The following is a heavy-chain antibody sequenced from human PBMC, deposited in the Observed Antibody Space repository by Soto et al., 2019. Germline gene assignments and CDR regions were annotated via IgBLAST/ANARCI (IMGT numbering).Heavy chain of an antibody. V-gene: IGHV4-61*01. CDR1: GGSVSSGSYY. D-gene: IGHD3-3*01. CDR3: ARDGKNYDFWSGSYYYYGMDV. J-gene: IGHJ6*02. CDR2: IYYSGST. Sequence: SETLSLTCTVSGGSVSSGSYYWSWIRQPPGKGLEWIGYIYYSGSTNYNPSLKSRVTISVDTSRNQFSLKLSSVTAADTAVYYCARDGKNYDFWSGSYYYYGMDVWGQGTTVTVSS.